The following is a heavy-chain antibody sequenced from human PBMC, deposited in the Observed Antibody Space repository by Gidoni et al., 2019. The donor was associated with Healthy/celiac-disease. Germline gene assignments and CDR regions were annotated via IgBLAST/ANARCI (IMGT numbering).Heavy chain of an antibody. J-gene: IGHJ3*02. D-gene: IGHD2-15*01. CDR1: GGSISSSSYY. Sequence: QLQLQESGPGLVKPSATLSLTCTVSGGSISSSSYYWGWIRQPPGKGLAWIGSIYYSGSTYYNPSLKSRVTISVDTSKNQFSLKLSSVTAADTAVYYCARLDKILGYCSGGSCYYERGDAFDIWGQGTMVTVSS. CDR2: IYYSGST. V-gene: IGHV4-39*01. CDR3: ARLDKILGYCSGGSCYYERGDAFDI.